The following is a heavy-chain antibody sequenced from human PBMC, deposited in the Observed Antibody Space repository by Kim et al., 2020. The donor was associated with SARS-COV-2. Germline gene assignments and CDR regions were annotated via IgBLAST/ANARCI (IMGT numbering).Heavy chain of an antibody. J-gene: IGHJ6*02. D-gene: IGHD4-17*01. CDR3: AKEEGDYGKLFSHDYGIDV. Sequence: GRFTISRDKSKNTLFLQMNSLRAEDTAVYYCAKEEGDYGKLFSHDYGIDVWGQGTTVTVSS. V-gene: IGHV3-23*01.